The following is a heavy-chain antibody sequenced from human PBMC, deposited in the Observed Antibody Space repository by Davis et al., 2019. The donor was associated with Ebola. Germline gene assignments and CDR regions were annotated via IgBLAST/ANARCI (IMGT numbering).Heavy chain of an antibody. Sequence: VKVSCKASGGTFSSYAISWVRQAPGQGLEWMGRIIPILGIANYAQKFQGRVTMTADTSTSTAYMELRSLRSDDTAVYYCARAWRARGYFDYWGQGTLVTVSS. V-gene: IGHV1-69*04. J-gene: IGHJ4*02. CDR1: GGTFSSYA. D-gene: IGHD3-10*01. CDR3: ARAWRARGYFDY. CDR2: IIPILGIA.